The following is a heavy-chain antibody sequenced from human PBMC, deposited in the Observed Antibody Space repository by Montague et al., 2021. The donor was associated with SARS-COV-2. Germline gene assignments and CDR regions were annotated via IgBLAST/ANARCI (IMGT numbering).Heavy chain of an antibody. CDR1: GGSISSSSYY. CDR2: IYYSGST. CDR3: AREGTPLEMATIDYYGMDV. V-gene: IGHV4-39*07. D-gene: IGHD5-24*01. J-gene: IGHJ6*02. Sequence: SETLSLTCTVSGGSISSSSYYWGWIRQPPGKGRVWIGSIYYSGSTYYNPSLKSRVTISVDTTKNQFSLKLSSVTAADTAVYYCAREGTPLEMATIDYYGMDVWGQGTTVTVSS.